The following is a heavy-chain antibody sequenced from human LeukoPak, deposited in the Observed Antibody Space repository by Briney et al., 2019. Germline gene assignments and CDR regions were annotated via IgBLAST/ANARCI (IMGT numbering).Heavy chain of an antibody. CDR2: NSGST. CDR1: GDSIGSYF. V-gene: IGHV4-59*08. Sequence: PSETLSLTCTVSGDSIGSYFWSWIRQPPGKGLEWIGYNSGSTNYNPSLKSRVTILLDRSKNQFSLKLSSVTAADTAVYYCARQALWFFDHWGQGTLVTVSS. D-gene: IGHD2-21*01. J-gene: IGHJ4*02. CDR3: ARQALWFFDH.